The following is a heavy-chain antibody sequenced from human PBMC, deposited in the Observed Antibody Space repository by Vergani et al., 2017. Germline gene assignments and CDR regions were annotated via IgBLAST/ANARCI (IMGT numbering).Heavy chain of an antibody. CDR3: ARDFAPAVVPYYYYGMDV. D-gene: IGHD2-2*01. CDR1: GFTFSSYW. CDR2: IKQDGSEK. Sequence: EVQLVESGGGLVQPGGSLRLSCAASGFTFSSYWMSWVRQAPGKGLEWVANIKQDGSEKYYVDSVKGRFTISRDNAKNSLYLQMNSLRAEDTAVYYCARDFAPAVVPYYYYGMDVWGQGTTVTVSS. J-gene: IGHJ6*02. V-gene: IGHV3-7*03.